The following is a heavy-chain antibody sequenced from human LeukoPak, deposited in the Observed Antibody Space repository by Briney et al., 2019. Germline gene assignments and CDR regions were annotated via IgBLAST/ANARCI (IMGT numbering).Heavy chain of an antibody. CDR1: GFTFSDYY. CDR3: ARDYRVGGWSGSEY. CDR2: ISSSGSTI. Sequence: PGGSLRLSCAASGFTFSDYYMSWIRQAPGKGLEWVAYISSSGSTIYYAHSVKGRFTNSRDHAKNSLYLQMNSLRAEDTAVYYCARDYRVGGWSGSEYWGQGTLVTVSS. J-gene: IGHJ4*02. D-gene: IGHD3-3*01. V-gene: IGHV3-11*01.